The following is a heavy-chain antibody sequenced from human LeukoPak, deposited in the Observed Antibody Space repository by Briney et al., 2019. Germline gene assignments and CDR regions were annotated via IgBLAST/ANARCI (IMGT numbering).Heavy chain of an antibody. CDR2: IYYSGST. Sequence: EPSETLSLTCTVSGGSISSSSYYWGWIRQPPGKGLEWIGSIYYSGSTYYNPSLKSRGTISVDTSKNQFSLKLSSVTAADTAVYYCARRISTYSSSWYNYYYYMDVWGKGTTVTVSS. CDR3: ARRISTYSSSWYNYYYYMDV. D-gene: IGHD6-13*01. CDR1: GGSISSSSYY. V-gene: IGHV4-39*01. J-gene: IGHJ6*03.